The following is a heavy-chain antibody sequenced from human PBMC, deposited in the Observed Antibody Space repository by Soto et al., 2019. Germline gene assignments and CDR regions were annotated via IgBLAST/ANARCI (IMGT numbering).Heavy chain of an antibody. D-gene: IGHD2-2*02. V-gene: IGHV4-31*03. Sequence: SETLSLTCTVSGGSISSGGYYWSWIRHHPGNGLEWIGYIYYSGSTYYNPSLKSRVTISVDTSKNQFSLKLSSVTAADTAVYYCARDSRYCSSTSCYNYYYGMDVWGQGTTVPV. CDR2: IYYSGST. CDR3: ARDSRYCSSTSCYNYYYGMDV. CDR1: GGSISSGGYY. J-gene: IGHJ6*02.